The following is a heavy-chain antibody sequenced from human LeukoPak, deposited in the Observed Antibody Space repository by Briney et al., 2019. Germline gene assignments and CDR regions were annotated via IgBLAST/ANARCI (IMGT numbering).Heavy chain of an antibody. Sequence: EASVKVSCKASGYTFTSYGISWVRQAPGQGVEWMGWISAYNGNTNYAQKIQGRVTMTTDTSTSTAYMELRSLRSDDTAVYYCAREVRRWRTPYFDYWGQGTLVTVSS. CDR1: GYTFTSYG. D-gene: IGHD3-10*01. CDR3: AREVRRWRTPYFDY. V-gene: IGHV1-18*01. CDR2: ISAYNGNT. J-gene: IGHJ4*02.